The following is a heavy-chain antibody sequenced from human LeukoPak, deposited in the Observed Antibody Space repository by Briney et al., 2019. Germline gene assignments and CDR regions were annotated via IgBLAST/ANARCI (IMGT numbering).Heavy chain of an antibody. Sequence: GASVKVSCKASGYTFTSYGISWVRQAPGQGLEWMGWISAYNGNTNYAQKLQGRVTMTTDTSTSTAYMDLSRLTSDDTAVYYCARDRYGDGFAHLDYWGQGALVTVSS. D-gene: IGHD5-24*01. J-gene: IGHJ4*02. CDR2: ISAYNGNT. CDR1: GYTFTSYG. V-gene: IGHV1-18*01. CDR3: ARDRYGDGFAHLDY.